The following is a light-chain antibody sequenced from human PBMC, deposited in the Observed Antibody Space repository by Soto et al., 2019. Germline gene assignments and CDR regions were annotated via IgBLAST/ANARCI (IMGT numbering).Light chain of an antibody. V-gene: IGKV3-20*01. CDR3: QHYGGSPGT. J-gene: IGKJ1*01. CDR1: QRLTTTY. CDR2: DAS. Sequence: EIVLTQSPGTLSLSPGESATVSCTASQRLTTTYVAWYQQRPGQAPRLLIYDASSSATGIPGRFSGSGSGTDFTLSISLLAPEDSAVYYCQHYGGSPGTFGQGTKVEIK.